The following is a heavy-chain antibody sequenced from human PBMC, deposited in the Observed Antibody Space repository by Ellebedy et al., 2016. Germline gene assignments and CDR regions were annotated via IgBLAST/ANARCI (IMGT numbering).Heavy chain of an antibody. CDR2: ISGYNVNT. J-gene: IGHJ4*02. D-gene: IGHD3-22*01. CDR1: GYTFTSYG. Sequence: ASVKVSCKASGYTFTSYGISWVRQAPGQGLEWMGWISGYNVNTNYAQKLQGRVTMTTETSTSTAYMELRSLRSDDTAVYYCARAGGYYYDSSGYYSNYWGQGTLVTVSS. V-gene: IGHV1-18*01. CDR3: ARAGGYYYDSSGYYSNY.